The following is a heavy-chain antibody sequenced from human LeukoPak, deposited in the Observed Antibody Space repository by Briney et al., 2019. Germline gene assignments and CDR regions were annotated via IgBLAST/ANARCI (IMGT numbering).Heavy chain of an antibody. CDR3: ARRKVATSGTWWFDP. J-gene: IGHJ5*02. D-gene: IGHD6-13*01. Sequence: PSETLTLTCAVSGDSISYSYWSWMRQPPGKGPEWIGYIYCTGSTKNIGGNTDNPSLKSRVTMSVDTFKNQISLKLTSVTAADTAVYYCARRKVATSGTWWFDPWGQGTLVTVSS. CDR1: GDSISYSY. CDR2: IYCTGST. V-gene: IGHV4-59*08.